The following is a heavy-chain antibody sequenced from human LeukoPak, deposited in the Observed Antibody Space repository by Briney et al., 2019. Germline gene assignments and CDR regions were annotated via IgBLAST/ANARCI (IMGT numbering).Heavy chain of an antibody. J-gene: IGHJ4*02. V-gene: IGHV3-23*01. CDR2: ISGSGGST. CDR1: GFTFTSYW. D-gene: IGHD1-26*01. Sequence: GGSLRLSCAVSGFTFTSYWMSWVRQAPGKGLEWVSAISGSGGSTYYADSVKGRFTISRDNSKNTLCLQMNSLRAEDTAVYYCAKDRVIVGATSFDYWGQGTLVTVSS. CDR3: AKDRVIVGATSFDY.